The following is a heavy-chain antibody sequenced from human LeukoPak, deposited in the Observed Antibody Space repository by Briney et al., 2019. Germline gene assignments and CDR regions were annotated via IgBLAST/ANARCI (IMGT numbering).Heavy chain of an antibody. Sequence: SGPVLVNPPETLTLTCTVSGFSLSTARMGVSWIRQPPGKALEWLAHIFSNDEKSYSTSLKSRLTISKDTSKSQVVLTMTNMDPVDTATYYCARIIAGLNWFDPWGQGTLVTVSS. CDR3: ARIIAGLNWFDP. V-gene: IGHV2-26*01. CDR2: IFSNDEK. D-gene: IGHD6-13*01. CDR1: GFSLSTARMG. J-gene: IGHJ5*02.